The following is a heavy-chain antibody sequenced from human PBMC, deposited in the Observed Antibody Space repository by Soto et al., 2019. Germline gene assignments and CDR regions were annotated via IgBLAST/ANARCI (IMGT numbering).Heavy chain of an antibody. CDR1: GGSFSGYY. J-gene: IGHJ4*02. CDR2: INHSGST. Sequence: SETLSLTCAVYGGSFSGYYWSWIRQPPGKGLEWIGEINHSGSTNYNPSLKSRVTISVDTSKNQFSPQLSSVTAADTAVYYCARPHDFWGGRQQPIDSWGPGTLVTFSS. CDR3: ARPHDFWGGRQQPIDS. V-gene: IGHV4-34*01. D-gene: IGHD3-3*01.